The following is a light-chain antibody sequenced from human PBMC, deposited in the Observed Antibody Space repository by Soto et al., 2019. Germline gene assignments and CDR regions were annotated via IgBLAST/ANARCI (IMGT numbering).Light chain of an antibody. CDR3: CSYATSSAYV. CDR1: SSDVGSYNL. CDR2: EGS. V-gene: IGLV2-23*01. J-gene: IGLJ1*01. Sequence: QSALTQPPSASGSPGQSVTFSCTGTSSDVGSYNLVSWYQHHPGKTPKLIIYEGSRRPSGVSNRFSGSKSGNTASLTISGLLAEDEADYYCCSYATSSAYVFGSGTKVTVL.